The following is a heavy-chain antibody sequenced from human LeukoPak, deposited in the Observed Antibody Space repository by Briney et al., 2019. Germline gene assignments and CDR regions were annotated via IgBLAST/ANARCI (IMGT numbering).Heavy chain of an antibody. J-gene: IGHJ6*03. CDR2: IYYSGST. V-gene: IGHV4-39*07. D-gene: IGHD6-6*01. CDR3: ARGGSSSESYYYYYYMDV. CDR1: GGSISSSSYY. Sequence: SETLSLTCTVSGGSISSSSYYWGWIRQPPGKGLEWIGSIYYSGSTYYNPSLKSRVTISVDTSKNQFSLKLSSVTAADTAVYYCARGGSSSESYYYYYYMDVWGKGTTVTISS.